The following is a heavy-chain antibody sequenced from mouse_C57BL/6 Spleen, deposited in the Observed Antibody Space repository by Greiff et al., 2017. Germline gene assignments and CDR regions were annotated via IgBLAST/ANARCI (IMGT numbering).Heavy chain of an antibody. CDR2: IWTGGGT. CDR1: GFSLTSYA. V-gene: IGHV2-9-1*01. D-gene: IGHD2-3*01. J-gene: IGHJ3*01. CDR3: AGYDGYYASFAY. Sequence: VQLMESGPGLVAPSQSLSITCTVSGFSLTSYAISWVRQPPGTGLEWLGVIWTGGGTNYNSALKSRLGISKDNSKSQVFLKMNSLQTDDTARYYCAGYDGYYASFAYWGQGTLGTVSA.